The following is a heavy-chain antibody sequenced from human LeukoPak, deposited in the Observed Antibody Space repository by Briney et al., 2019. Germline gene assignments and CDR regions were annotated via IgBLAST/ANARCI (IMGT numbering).Heavy chain of an antibody. Sequence: GGSLRLSCAASGFTFSDYYMSWIRQAPGKGLEWVSAISGSGGSTYYADSVKGRFTISRDNSKNTLYLQMNSLRAEDTAVYYCAVGEYSSGWYEDYWGQGTLVTVSS. CDR1: GFTFSDYY. V-gene: IGHV3-23*01. CDR2: ISGSGGST. D-gene: IGHD6-19*01. CDR3: AVGEYSSGWYEDY. J-gene: IGHJ4*02.